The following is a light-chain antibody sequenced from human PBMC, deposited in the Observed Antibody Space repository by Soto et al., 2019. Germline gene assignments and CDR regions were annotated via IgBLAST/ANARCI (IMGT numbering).Light chain of an antibody. CDR3: QQYGSSPGWT. CDR2: SAS. J-gene: IGKJ1*01. CDR1: QSISSL. V-gene: IGKV3-20*01. Sequence: EIVLTQSPATLSVSPGERATLSCRASQSISSLLAWYQQKPGQAPRLLIYSASTRATGIPARFSGSGSGADFTLTISRLEPEDFAGYYCQQYGSSPGWTFGQGTKVDIK.